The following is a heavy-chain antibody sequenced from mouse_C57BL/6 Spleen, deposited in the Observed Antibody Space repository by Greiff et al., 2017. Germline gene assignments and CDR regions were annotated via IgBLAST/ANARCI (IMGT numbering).Heavy chain of an antibody. Sequence: VQLQQSGPELVKPGASVKIPCKASGYTFTDYNMDWVKQSHGKSLEWIGDINPNNGGTIYNQKFKGKATLTVDKSSSTAYMELRSLTSEDTAVYYCARSAATVPLFDYWGQGTTLTVSS. CDR2: INPNNGGT. D-gene: IGHD1-1*01. J-gene: IGHJ2*01. V-gene: IGHV1-18*01. CDR3: ARSAATVPLFDY. CDR1: GYTFTDYN.